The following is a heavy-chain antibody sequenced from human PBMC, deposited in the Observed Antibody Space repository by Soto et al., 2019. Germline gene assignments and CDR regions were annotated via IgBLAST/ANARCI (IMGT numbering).Heavy chain of an antibody. CDR1: GGTFGSYA. CDR3: ARPIQYYFDTSAQSAWFDP. D-gene: IGHD3-22*01. Sequence: QVQLVQSGAEVKKPGSSVKVSCKTSGGTFGSYAISWVRQAPGQGLEWMGGIIPIFSTPNYAQKFQGRVTITAYESTSTAYMELSSLTSEDTAVYYCARPIQYYFDTSAQSAWFDPWGQGTLVTVSS. CDR2: IIPIFSTP. J-gene: IGHJ5*02. V-gene: IGHV1-69*12.